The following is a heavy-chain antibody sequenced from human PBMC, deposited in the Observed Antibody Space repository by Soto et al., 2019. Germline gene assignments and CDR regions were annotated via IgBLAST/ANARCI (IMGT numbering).Heavy chain of an antibody. V-gene: IGHV4-34*01. Sequence: SETLSLTCAVYGASLSPYYWSWSWIRQPPGKGLEWIGEINYSESTKYNPSLKSRVTISVDTSKQQFSLNLRSVTAADTAVYYCARSVFPWGQGTLVTVSS. CDR2: INYSEST. J-gene: IGHJ5*02. CDR3: ARSVFP. CDR1: GASLSPYY.